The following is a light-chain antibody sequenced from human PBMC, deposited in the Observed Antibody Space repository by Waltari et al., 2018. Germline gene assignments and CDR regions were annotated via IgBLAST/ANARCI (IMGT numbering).Light chain of an antibody. CDR1: SRDVGVYNY. J-gene: IGLJ2*01. CDR2: AVS. CDR3: SSYAGSNNLI. Sequence: QSALTQPPSASGSPGPPVTISSTGTSRDVGVYNYVSWYQQHPGKAPKLMLYAVSTRPSGVPDRFSGSKSGNTASLTVSGLQAEDEADYYCSSYAGSNNLIFGGGTKLTVL. V-gene: IGLV2-8*01.